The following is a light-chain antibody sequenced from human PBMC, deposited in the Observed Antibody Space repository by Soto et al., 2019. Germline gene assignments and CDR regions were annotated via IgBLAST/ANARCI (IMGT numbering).Light chain of an antibody. CDR2: GST. CDR3: QSYDNSLSAYV. CDR1: SSDIGAGSE. V-gene: IGLV1-40*01. Sequence: QSVLTQPPALSGAPGQRVTISCTGSSSDIGAGSEVHWYQQLPGTAPKLLIFGSTNRPSGVPDRFSGSKSATSASLAITGLQAEDGADYYCQSYDNSLSAYVFGTGTKVTVL. J-gene: IGLJ1*01.